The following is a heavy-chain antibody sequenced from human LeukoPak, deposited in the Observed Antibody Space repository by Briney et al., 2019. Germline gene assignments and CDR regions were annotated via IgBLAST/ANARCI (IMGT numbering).Heavy chain of an antibody. J-gene: IGHJ4*02. D-gene: IGHD5-24*01. CDR2: IYYSGST. Sequence: PSGTLSLTCTVAGGSISSNSHYWGWIRQPPGKGLEWIGSIYYSGSTYYNPSLKSRVTISVDTSKNQFSLKLSSVTAADTAVYYCARGHLVAATRRDGYNLDYWGQGTLVTVSS. CDR3: ARGHLVAATRRDGYNLDY. V-gene: IGHV4-39*07. CDR1: GGSISSNSHY.